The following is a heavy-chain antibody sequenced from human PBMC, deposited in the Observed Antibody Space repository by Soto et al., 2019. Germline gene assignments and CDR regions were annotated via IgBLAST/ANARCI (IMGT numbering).Heavy chain of an antibody. CDR3: ASRHSSPYFDY. V-gene: IGHV4-30-2*01. CDR2: IYHSGST. CDR1: GGSISSGGYS. Sequence: SETLSLTCAVSGGSISSGGYSWNWIRQPPGKGLEWIGYIYHSGSTLYNPSLKSRVTISVDTSKNQFSLKLSSVTAADTAVDYCASRHSSPYFDYWGQGTLDTVSS. D-gene: IGHD6-13*01. J-gene: IGHJ4*02.